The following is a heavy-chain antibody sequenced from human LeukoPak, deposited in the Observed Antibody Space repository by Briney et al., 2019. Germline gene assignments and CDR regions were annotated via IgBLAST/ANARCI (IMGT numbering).Heavy chain of an antibody. V-gene: IGHV3-53*01. CDR2: IYSGGST. CDR1: GFTFSSYA. CDR3: AREWWELGFSY. Sequence: PGGSLRLSCAASGFTFSSYAMSWVRQAPGKGLEWVSVIYSGGSTYYADSVKGRFTISRDNSKNTLYLQMNSLRAEDTAVYYCAREWWELGFSYWGQGTLVTVSS. D-gene: IGHD1-26*01. J-gene: IGHJ4*02.